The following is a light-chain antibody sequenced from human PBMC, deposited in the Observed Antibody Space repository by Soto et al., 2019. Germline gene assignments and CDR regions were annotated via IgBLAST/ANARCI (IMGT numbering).Light chain of an antibody. CDR3: QQDNNWPLYS. J-gene: IGKJ2*01. Sequence: EIVMTQSPATLSVSPGERATLSCRASQSVNNNLAWYQQKPGQAPRLLIYGAATRATGIPARFSGSGSGTECTLTISSLKSEDFEVDYCQQDNNWPLYSFGQGTKLEIK. V-gene: IGKV3-15*01. CDR2: GAA. CDR1: QSVNNN.